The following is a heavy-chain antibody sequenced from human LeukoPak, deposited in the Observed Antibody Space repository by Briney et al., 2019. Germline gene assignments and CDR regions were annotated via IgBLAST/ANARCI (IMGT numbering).Heavy chain of an antibody. V-gene: IGHV3-30-3*01. J-gene: IGHJ4*02. D-gene: IGHD5-18*01. CDR1: GFTFSSYA. CDR2: ISYDGSNK. CDR3: ARDNGLWSQRGRFDY. Sequence: GGSLRLSCAASGFTFSSYAMHWVRQAPGKGLEWVAFISYDGSNKYYADSVKGRFTISRDNSKNTLYLQMNSLRAEDTAVYYCARDNGLWSQRGRFDYWGQGTLVTVSS.